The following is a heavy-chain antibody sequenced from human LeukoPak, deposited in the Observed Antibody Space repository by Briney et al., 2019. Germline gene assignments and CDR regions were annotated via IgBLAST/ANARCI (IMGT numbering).Heavy chain of an antibody. V-gene: IGHV3-9*01. Sequence: GGSLRLSCSASGFSFGEYAMFGVRQGPGKGLEWVSGMSWFSCSIGYADSVKGRFTISRDNAKNSLYLQMNSLRAEDTALYYCAKDWTYSYGYVLPHYYYYMDVWGKGTTVTVSS. D-gene: IGHD5-18*01. J-gene: IGHJ6*03. CDR2: MSWFSCSI. CDR1: GFSFGEYA. CDR3: AKDWTYSYGYVLPHYYYYMDV.